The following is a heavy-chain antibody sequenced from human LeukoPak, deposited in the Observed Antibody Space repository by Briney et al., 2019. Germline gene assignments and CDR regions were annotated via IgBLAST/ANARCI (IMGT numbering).Heavy chain of an antibody. CDR3: AREGDDILTGYYY. Sequence: GGSLRLSCAASGFTVSSNYMSWVRQAPGKGLEWVSVIYSGGSTYYADSVKGRFTISRDNSKNTLYLQMNSLRAEDTAVYYCAREGDDILTGYYYWGQGTLVTVSS. CDR1: GFTVSSNY. J-gene: IGHJ4*02. V-gene: IGHV3-66*01. D-gene: IGHD3-9*01. CDR2: IYSGGST.